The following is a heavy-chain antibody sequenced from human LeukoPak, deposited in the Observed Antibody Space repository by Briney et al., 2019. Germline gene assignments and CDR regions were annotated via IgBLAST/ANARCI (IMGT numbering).Heavy chain of an antibody. Sequence: ASMKVSCKTPGFTFSNYGISWVRQAPGQGLEWMGWISAHDGKTLYAKKFQGRVTMTTDTSSSTAYMELTSLQSDDTAVYCCARDRESNAYWGQGTLLTVSS. J-gene: IGHJ4*02. CDR2: ISAHDGKT. D-gene: IGHD1-26*01. CDR1: GFTFSNYG. CDR3: ARDRESNAY. V-gene: IGHV1-18*01.